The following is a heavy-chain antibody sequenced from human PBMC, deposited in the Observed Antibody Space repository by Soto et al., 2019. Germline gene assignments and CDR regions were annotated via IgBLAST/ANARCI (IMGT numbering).Heavy chain of an antibody. D-gene: IGHD3-22*01. J-gene: IGHJ4*02. V-gene: IGHV3-48*01. Sequence: GGSLRLSCAASGFTFSSYSMNWVRQAPGKGLEWVSYISSSSSTIYYADSVKGRFTISRDNAKNSLYLQMNSLRAEDTAVYYCARDGQYYDSSGPFDYWGQGTLVTVSS. CDR3: ARDGQYYDSSGPFDY. CDR2: ISSSSSTI. CDR1: GFTFSSYS.